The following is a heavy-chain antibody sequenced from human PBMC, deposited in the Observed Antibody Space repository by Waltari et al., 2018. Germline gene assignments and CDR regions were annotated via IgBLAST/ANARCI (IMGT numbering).Heavy chain of an antibody. J-gene: IGHJ5*02. Sequence: QVQLQESGPGLVKPSETLSLTCPVSGGSISSYYWSWIRQPPGKGLEWIGYIYYSGSTNYNPSLKSRVTISVDTSKNQFSLKLSSVTAADTAVYYCARGPRVVRALHSEPMRNNWFDPWGQGTLVTVSS. D-gene: IGHD3-10*01. CDR1: GGSISSYY. CDR3: ARGPRVVRALHSEPMRNNWFDP. CDR2: IYYSGST. V-gene: IGHV4-59*01.